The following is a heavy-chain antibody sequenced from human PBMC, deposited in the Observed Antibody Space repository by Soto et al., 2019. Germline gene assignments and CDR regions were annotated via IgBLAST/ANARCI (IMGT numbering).Heavy chain of an antibody. CDR3: ARGSKLERITIFGVFAEPFDY. V-gene: IGHV1-69*01. Sequence: QVQLVQSGAEVKKPGSSVKVSCKASGGTFSSYAISWVRQAPGQGLEWMGGIIPIFGTANYAQKFQGRVTITADASTSTAYMELSSLRSEYTAVYYCARGSKLERITIFGVFAEPFDYWGQGPLVTVSS. J-gene: IGHJ4*02. D-gene: IGHD3-3*01. CDR2: IIPIFGTA. CDR1: GGTFSSYA.